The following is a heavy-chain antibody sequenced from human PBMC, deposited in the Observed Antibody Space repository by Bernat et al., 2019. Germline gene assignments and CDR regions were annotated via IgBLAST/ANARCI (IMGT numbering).Heavy chain of an antibody. CDR3: AREWQDSSSYYYPEDYFDY. V-gene: IGHV1-46*03. CDR1: GYTFTSYY. Sequence: QVQLVQSGAEVKKPGASVKVSCKASGYTFTSYYMHWVRQAPGQGLEWMGIINPSGGSTSYAQKFQGRVTMTRDASTSTVYMELSSLRSEDTAVYYCAREWQDSSSYYYPEDYFDYWDEGTLVTVSS. CDR2: INPSGGST. J-gene: IGHJ4*02. D-gene: IGHD3-22*01.